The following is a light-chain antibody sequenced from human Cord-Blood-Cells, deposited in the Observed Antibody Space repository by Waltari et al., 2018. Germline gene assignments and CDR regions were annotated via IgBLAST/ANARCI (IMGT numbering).Light chain of an antibody. CDR3: QQYNSYWT. V-gene: IGKV1-5*01. J-gene: IGKJ1*01. CDR1: QSISSW. Sequence: DIQMTQSPSTLSASVGDRVPITCRASQSISSWLAWYQQKPGKAPKLLNYDASSLESGVPSRFSGSGSGTEFTLTISSLQPDDFATYYCQQYNSYWTFGQGTKVEIK. CDR2: DAS.